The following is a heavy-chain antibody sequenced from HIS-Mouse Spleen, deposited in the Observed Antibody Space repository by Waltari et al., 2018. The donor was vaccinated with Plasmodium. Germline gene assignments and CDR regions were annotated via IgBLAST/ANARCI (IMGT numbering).Heavy chain of an antibody. CDR2: ISAYNGNT. D-gene: IGHD3-3*01. CDR3: ARRLYYDFWSGYYAYFDY. V-gene: IGHV1-18*01. Sequence: QVQLVQSGAEVKKPGASVKVSCKASGYTFTSYGISWVRQAPGQGLEWMGWISAYNGNTNYAQKLQGRVTMTTDTSTSTAYMELRSLRSDDTAVYYCARRLYYDFWSGYYAYFDYWGQGTLVTVSS. CDR1: GYTFTSYG. J-gene: IGHJ4*02.